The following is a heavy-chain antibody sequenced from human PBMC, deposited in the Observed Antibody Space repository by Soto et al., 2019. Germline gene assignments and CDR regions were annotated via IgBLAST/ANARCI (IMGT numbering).Heavy chain of an antibody. CDR3: ATDLGLAPDY. CDR1: GYTFTNYA. J-gene: IGHJ4*02. CDR2: INPGDGNT. V-gene: IGHV1-3*01. Sequence: QVQLVQSGAEVKKPGASVKVSCRASGYTFTNYAIHWVRQAPGQRLECMGRINPGDGNTKYPQKFQGRVTITRDTSASTAYMELNSMTSDDTSIYYCATDLGLAPDYWGQGTLVTVSS.